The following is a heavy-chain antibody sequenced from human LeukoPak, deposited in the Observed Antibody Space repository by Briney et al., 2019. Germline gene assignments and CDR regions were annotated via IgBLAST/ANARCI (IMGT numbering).Heavy chain of an antibody. D-gene: IGHD4-23*01. Sequence: GGSLRHSRVASGLTFSNFRMNWVRPAPGRGVEWVSSICSSSRYIYYADSVKGRFTISRDNANNSLYLQMNSLRAEDTAVYYCARDYGGSSPFDYWGQGTLVTVSS. J-gene: IGHJ4*02. CDR2: ICSSSRYI. V-gene: IGHV3-21*01. CDR1: GLTFSNFR. CDR3: ARDYGGSSPFDY.